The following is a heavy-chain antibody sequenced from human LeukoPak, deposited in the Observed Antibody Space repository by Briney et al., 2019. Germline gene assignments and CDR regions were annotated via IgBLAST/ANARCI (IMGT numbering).Heavy chain of an antibody. J-gene: IGHJ4*02. D-gene: IGHD1-26*01. CDR3: AYSGSYWAPPY. Sequence: SVKVSCKASGGTFSSYAISWVRQAPGQGLEWMGRIIPTFGTANYAQKFQGRVTITADKSTSTAYMELSSLRSEDTAVYYCAYSGSYWAPPYWGQGTLVTVSS. CDR2: IIPTFGTA. CDR1: GGTFSSYA. V-gene: IGHV1-69*06.